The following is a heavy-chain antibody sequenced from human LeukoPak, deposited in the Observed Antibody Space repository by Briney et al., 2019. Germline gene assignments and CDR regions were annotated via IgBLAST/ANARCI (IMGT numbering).Heavy chain of an antibody. CDR1: GGSISSYY. Sequence: PSETLSLTCTVSGGSISSYYWSWIRQPAGKGLEWIGRIYTSGSTNYNPSLKSRVTMSVDTSKNQFSLKLSSVTAADTAVYYCARDGNYYYDSSGFSFDYWGQGTLVTVSS. J-gene: IGHJ4*02. V-gene: IGHV4-4*07. CDR2: IYTSGST. CDR3: ARDGNYYYDSSGFSFDY. D-gene: IGHD3-22*01.